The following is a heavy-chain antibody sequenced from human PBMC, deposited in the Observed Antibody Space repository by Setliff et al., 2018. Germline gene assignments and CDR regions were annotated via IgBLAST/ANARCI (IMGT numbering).Heavy chain of an antibody. V-gene: IGHV1-69*13. CDR1: GGTFSSYG. CDR3: VREGVDSRSSTDYRYYMDV. CDR2: TIPIFGTT. D-gene: IGHD3-22*01. Sequence: VKVSCKASGGTFSSYGISWVRQAPGQGLEWMGGTIPIFGTTDYAQKFRGRVTIITDESTSTALMQLSSLRSEDTAVYYCVREGVDSRSSTDYRYYMDVWGKGTTVTVSS. J-gene: IGHJ6*03.